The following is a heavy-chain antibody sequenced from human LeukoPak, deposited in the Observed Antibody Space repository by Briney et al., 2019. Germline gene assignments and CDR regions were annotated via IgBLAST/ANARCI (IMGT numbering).Heavy chain of an antibody. Sequence: ASVKVSCKASGYTFTSYGISWVRQAPGQGLEWMGWISAYNGNTNYAQKLQGRVTMTTDTSTSTAYMELRSLRSDDTAVYYCARACCSGGSCHDLDRFSGMDVWGQGTTVTVSS. V-gene: IGHV1-18*01. J-gene: IGHJ6*02. CDR3: ARACCSGGSCHDLDRFSGMDV. CDR2: ISAYNGNT. CDR1: GYTFTSYG. D-gene: IGHD2-15*01.